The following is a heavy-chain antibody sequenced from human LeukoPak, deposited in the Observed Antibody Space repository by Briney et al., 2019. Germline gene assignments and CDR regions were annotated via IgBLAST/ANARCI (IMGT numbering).Heavy chain of an antibody. CDR2: IYYSGST. CDR1: GGSISSSNYY. V-gene: IGHV4-39*01. Sequence: PSETLSLTCTVSGGSISSSNYYWGWIRQPPGKGLEWIGNIYYSGSTYYNPSLKSRVTISVDTSENQFSLKLSSVTAADTAVYYCASVARDSSGYHYFDYWGQGTLVTVSS. D-gene: IGHD3-22*01. CDR3: ASVARDSSGYHYFDY. J-gene: IGHJ4*02.